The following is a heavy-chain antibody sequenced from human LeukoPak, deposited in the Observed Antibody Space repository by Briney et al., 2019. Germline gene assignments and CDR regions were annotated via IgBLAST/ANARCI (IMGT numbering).Heavy chain of an antibody. V-gene: IGHV3-33*08. J-gene: IGHJ3*02. CDR3: ARETSSGGDAFDI. D-gene: IGHD6-25*01. CDR2: IWYDGSNK. CDR1: GFTFSNYG. Sequence: GRSLRLSCAASGFTFSNYGMHWVRQAPGKGLEWVAVIWYDGSNKYYADSVKGRFTISRDNSKNTLYLQMNSLRAEDTAVYYWARETSSGGDAFDIWGQGTMVTVSS.